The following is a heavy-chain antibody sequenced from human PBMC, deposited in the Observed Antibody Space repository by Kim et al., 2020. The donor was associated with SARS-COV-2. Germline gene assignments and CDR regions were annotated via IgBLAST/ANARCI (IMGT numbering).Heavy chain of an antibody. Sequence: YADSVKGRFNISTDNSKNMMYLQMNSLRAEDTAVYYCTRDPDYSKGASFDYWGQGTLVTVAS. V-gene: IGHV3-74*01. D-gene: IGHD4-4*01. J-gene: IGHJ4*02. CDR3: TRDPDYSKGASFDY.